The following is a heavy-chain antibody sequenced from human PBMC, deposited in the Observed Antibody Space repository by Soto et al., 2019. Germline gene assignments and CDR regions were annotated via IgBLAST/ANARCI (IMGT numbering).Heavy chain of an antibody. J-gene: IGHJ6*02. D-gene: IGHD2-15*01. CDR3: AHKGGRGAGMDV. CDR1: GFSLSSSGAG. V-gene: IGHV2-5*02. CDR2: IYWDDDK. Sequence: QITLKESGPTLVKPTQTLTLTCTFSGFSLSSSGAGVVWIRQPPGEALEWLALIYWDDDKRYSPFLKSRLTITKDTSKTQVVLTMTNMDHVDTATYYCAHKGGRGAGMDVWGQGTTVTVSS.